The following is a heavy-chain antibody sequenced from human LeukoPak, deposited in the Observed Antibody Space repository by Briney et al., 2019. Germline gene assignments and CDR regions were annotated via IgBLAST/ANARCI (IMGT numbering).Heavy chain of an antibody. CDR3: ASTSGWYKPIDY. Sequence: GGSLRLSCAASGFTFSSYAMHWVRQAPGKGLEWVAVIWYDGSNKYYADSVKGRFTISRDNSKNTLYLQMNSLRAEDTAVYYCASTSGWYKPIDYWGQGTLVTVSS. CDR2: IWYDGSNK. V-gene: IGHV3-33*08. J-gene: IGHJ4*02. D-gene: IGHD6-19*01. CDR1: GFTFSSYA.